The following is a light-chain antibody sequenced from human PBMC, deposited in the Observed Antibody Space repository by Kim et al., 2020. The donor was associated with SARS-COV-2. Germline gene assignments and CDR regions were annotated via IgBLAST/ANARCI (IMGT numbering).Light chain of an antibody. CDR2: GNN. CDR3: QSYDNSLSVWV. Sequence: RVTTSCTGRSSNIGAGSDVHWYQQLPGTAPRRLIFGNNNRPSGVPDRFSGSKSGTSASLAITGLQAEDESAYYCQSYDNSLSVWVFGGGTQLTVL. J-gene: IGLJ3*02. V-gene: IGLV1-40*01. CDR1: SSNIGAGSD.